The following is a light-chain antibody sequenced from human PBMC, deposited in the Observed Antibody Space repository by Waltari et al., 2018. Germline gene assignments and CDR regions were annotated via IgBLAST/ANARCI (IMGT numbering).Light chain of an antibody. CDR2: DAS. V-gene: IGKV3-20*01. Sequence: SWRASQSVGKYLAWYQQKPGQAPRLLMYDASTRATGIPDRFSGSGSGTDFSLTISRLEPEDFAVYYCQKYVNLPATFGQGTKVEIK. CDR1: QSVGKY. CDR3: QKYVNLPAT. J-gene: IGKJ1*01.